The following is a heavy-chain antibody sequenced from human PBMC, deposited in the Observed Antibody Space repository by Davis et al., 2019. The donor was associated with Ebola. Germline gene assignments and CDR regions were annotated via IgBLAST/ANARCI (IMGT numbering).Heavy chain of an antibody. J-gene: IGHJ6*02. CDR1: CGSPPSSY. V-gene: IGHV4-59*01. Sequence: MPSETLSLPSPFSCGSPPSSYWSLIRQPPRKRPEWIGHIFYSGGPKYNTSPTTLVTISIDNSKNPFSLKLSSLTAADTALYFRTRDNRWRVTGTPKYNPSLKSRVTISVDTSKNHFSLKLSSVTAADTAVYYCARDSRWLVPGTYYYYGMDVWGQGTTVTVSS. CDR3: TRDNRWRVTGTPKYNPSLKSRVTISVDTSKNHFSLKLSSVTAADTAVYYCARDSRWLVPGTYYYYGMDV. D-gene: IGHD1-1*01. CDR2: IFYSGGP.